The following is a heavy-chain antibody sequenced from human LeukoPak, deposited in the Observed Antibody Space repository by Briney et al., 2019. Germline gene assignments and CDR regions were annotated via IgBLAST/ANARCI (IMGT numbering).Heavy chain of an antibody. Sequence: GGSLRLSCAVSGFSFSSYAMSWVRQAPGKGLEWVSGISGSGGSTDYTDSVKGRFTISRDNSKNTLYLQMNSLRAEDTAVYYCAKEGPHYGSELADYWGQGTLVTVSS. V-gene: IGHV3-23*01. D-gene: IGHD3-10*01. CDR1: GFSFSSYA. CDR2: ISGSGGST. CDR3: AKEGPHYGSELADY. J-gene: IGHJ4*02.